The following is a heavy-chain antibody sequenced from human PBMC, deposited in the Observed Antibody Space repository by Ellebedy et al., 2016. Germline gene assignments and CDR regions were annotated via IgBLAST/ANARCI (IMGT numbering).Heavy chain of an antibody. CDR1: GGTFSSYA. Sequence: ASVKVSCKASGGTFSSYAISWVRQAPGQGLEWMGRIIPILGIANYAQKFQGRVTITADKSTSTAYMELSSLRSEDTAVYYCATRTVVTAINYFDYWGQGTLVTVSS. J-gene: IGHJ4*02. D-gene: IGHD2-21*02. V-gene: IGHV1-69*04. CDR3: ATRTVVTAINYFDY. CDR2: IIPILGIA.